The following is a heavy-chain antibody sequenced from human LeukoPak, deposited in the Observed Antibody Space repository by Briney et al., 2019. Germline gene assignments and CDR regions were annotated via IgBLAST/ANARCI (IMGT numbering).Heavy chain of an antibody. J-gene: IGHJ4*02. Sequence: GGSLRLSCAASGFTFDDYGMSWVRQAPGKGLEWVSGINWNGGSTGYADSVKGRFTISRDNAKNSLYLQMNSLRAEDTALYYCARTARGGLRLGESSEVWGQGTLVTVSS. V-gene: IGHV3-20*04. D-gene: IGHD3-16*01. CDR3: ARTARGGLRLGESSEV. CDR2: INWNGGST. CDR1: GFTFDDYG.